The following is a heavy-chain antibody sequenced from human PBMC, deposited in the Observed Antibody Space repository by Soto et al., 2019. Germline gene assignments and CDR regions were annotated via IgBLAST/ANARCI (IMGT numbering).Heavy chain of an antibody. D-gene: IGHD4-17*01. V-gene: IGHV4-31*03. CDR2: IYYSGST. CDR3: SGDPTTVTPDAFDI. CDR1: GGSISSGGYY. Sequence: SETLSLTCTVSGGSISSGGYYWSWIRQHPGKGLEWIGYIYYSGSTYYNPSLKSRVTISVDTSKNQFSLKLSSVTAADTAVYYCSGDPTTVTPDAFDIWGQGTMVTVSS. J-gene: IGHJ3*02.